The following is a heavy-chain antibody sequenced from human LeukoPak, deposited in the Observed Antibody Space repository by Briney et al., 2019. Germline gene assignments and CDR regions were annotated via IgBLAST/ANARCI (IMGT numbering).Heavy chain of an antibody. J-gene: IGHJ4*02. D-gene: IGHD6-13*01. CDR1: GFSVSSKY. CDR3: AKETIAAATPFDY. V-gene: IGHV3-53*01. CDR2: LYSGGTT. Sequence: QPGGSLRLSCAASGFSVSSKYMSWVRQAPGKGLDWVSVLYSGGTTYYADSVKGRFTISRDNSKNTLYLQMNSLRAEDTAVYYCAKETIAAATPFDYWGQGTLVTVSS.